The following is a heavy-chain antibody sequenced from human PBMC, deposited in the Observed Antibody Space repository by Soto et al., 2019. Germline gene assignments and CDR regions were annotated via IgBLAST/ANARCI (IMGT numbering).Heavy chain of an antibody. V-gene: IGHV1-3*01. CDR2: INANNGDT. Sequence: ASVKVSGKASGYTFTTFGISWVRQAPGQGLEWMGWINANNGDTKYSQRFQGRVTVTKDTSASTAYMELSSLRSEDTAVYYCARDESWLVLYFDYWGQGTLVTVSS. CDR1: GYTFTTFG. J-gene: IGHJ4*02. D-gene: IGHD6-19*01. CDR3: ARDESWLVLYFDY.